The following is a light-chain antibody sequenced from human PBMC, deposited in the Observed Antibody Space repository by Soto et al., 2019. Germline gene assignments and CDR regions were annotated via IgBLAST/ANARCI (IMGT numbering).Light chain of an antibody. CDR3: SSYTGSSLGV. CDR2: DVN. Sequence: QSVLTQPASVSGSPGQSITISCTGTSSDVGAYNYVSWYQQHPGKAPKLMIYDVNNRPSGVSTRFSGSKSGNTASLTISGLQAEDEADYYCSSYTGSSLGVFGGGTKVTVL. J-gene: IGLJ3*02. CDR1: SSDVGAYNY. V-gene: IGLV2-14*03.